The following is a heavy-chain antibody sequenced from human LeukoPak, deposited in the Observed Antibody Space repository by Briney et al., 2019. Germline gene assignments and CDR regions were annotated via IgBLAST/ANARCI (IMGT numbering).Heavy chain of an antibody. D-gene: IGHD2-2*01. J-gene: IGHJ6*03. Sequence: ASVKVSCKASGYTFTGYYMHWVRQAPGQGLEWMGWINPNSGGTNYAQKFQGRVTMTRDTSISTAYMELSRLRSDDTAVYYCATDYSSTSCRRQVGYMDVWGKGTTVTVSS. CDR1: GYTFTGYY. CDR2: INPNSGGT. CDR3: ATDYSSTSCRRQVGYMDV. V-gene: IGHV1-2*02.